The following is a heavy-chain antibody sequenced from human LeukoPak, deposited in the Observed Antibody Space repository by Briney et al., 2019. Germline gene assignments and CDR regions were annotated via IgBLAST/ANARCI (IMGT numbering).Heavy chain of an antibody. J-gene: IGHJ4*02. CDR1: GFTFSNAW. CDR2: IKGKIDAEAT. CDR3: ATEGYCSDGTCYHFDF. V-gene: IGHV3-15*01. Sequence: GESLTLSCAASGFTFSNAWMSWVRQAPGKGLEWVGRIKGKIDAEATDYAAHVKGRSKFSRDDSKNMFYLQINSLKTEDTATYYCATEGYCSDGTCYHFDFWGRGTPVIASS. D-gene: IGHD2-15*01.